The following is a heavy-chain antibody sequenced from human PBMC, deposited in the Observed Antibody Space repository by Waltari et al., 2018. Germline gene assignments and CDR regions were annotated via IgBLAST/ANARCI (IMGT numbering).Heavy chain of an antibody. CDR3: ARGIFGVVIPGHWFDP. Sequence: QVQLVQSGAEVKKPGSSVKVSCKASGGTFSSYTISWVRQAPGQGLEWMGRITPILVIANYAQNFQGGVTITADKSTSTAYMELSSLRSEDTAVYYCARGIFGVVIPGHWFDPWGQGTLVTVSS. CDR2: ITPILVIA. J-gene: IGHJ5*02. V-gene: IGHV1-69*02. CDR1: GGTFSSYT. D-gene: IGHD3-3*01.